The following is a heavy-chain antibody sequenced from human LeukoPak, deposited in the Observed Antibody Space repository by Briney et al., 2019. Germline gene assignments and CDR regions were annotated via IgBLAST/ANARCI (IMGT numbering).Heavy chain of an antibody. CDR2: ISSSSSYT. Sequence: GGSLRLSCAASGFTFSDYYMSWIRQAPGKGLEWVSYISSSSSYTNYADSVKGRFTISRDNAKNSLNLQMNSLRAEDTAVYYCASYYGSGSYYNTIPFDYWGQGTLVTVSS. CDR3: ASYYGSGSYYNTIPFDY. V-gene: IGHV3-11*06. CDR1: GFTFSDYY. D-gene: IGHD3-10*01. J-gene: IGHJ4*02.